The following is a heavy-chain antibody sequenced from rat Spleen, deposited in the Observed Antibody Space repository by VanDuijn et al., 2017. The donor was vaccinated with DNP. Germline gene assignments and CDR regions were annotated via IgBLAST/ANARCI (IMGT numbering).Heavy chain of an antibody. CDR2: INTDGDSS. J-gene: IGHJ4*01. CDR3: TTGAGSP. CDR1: GFTFSGYW. V-gene: IGHV5-58*01. Sequence: EVQLVATGGGLVQPGRSVKLSCVASGFTFSGYWMYWIRQAPGKGLEWVASINTDGDSSYYSDSVKGRITISRYIAKSTLYLQMDSLRSEDTATYYCTTGAGSPWGQGTSVTVSA.